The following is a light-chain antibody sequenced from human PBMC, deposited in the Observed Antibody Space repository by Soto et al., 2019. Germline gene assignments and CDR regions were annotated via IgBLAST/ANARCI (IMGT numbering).Light chain of an antibody. V-gene: IGLV2-8*01. CDR1: SSDVGAYIY. CDR2: EVS. J-gene: IGLJ2*01. CDR3: SSYAGSNNYVV. Sequence: QSVLTQPASVSGSPGQSVTISCTGTSSDVGAYIYVSWYQQHPGKAPKLMIYEVSTRPSGVPDRFSGSKSGNTASLTVSGLQAEDEADYYCSSYAGSNNYVVFGGGTKLTVL.